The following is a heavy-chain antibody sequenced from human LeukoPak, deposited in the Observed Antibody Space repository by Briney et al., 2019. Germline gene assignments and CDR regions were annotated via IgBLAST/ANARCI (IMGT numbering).Heavy chain of an antibody. CDR3: ARRVAVGYSSGWSRAFDI. J-gene: IGHJ3*02. D-gene: IGHD6-13*01. V-gene: IGHV5-51*01. CDR2: IYPGDSDT. CDR1: GYSFTSHW. Sequence: GESLKISCKGSGYSFTSHWIGWVRQMPGKGLEWMGIIYPGDSDTRYSPSFQGQVTISADKSISTAYLQWSSLKASDTAMYYCARRVAVGYSSGWSRAFDIWGQGTMVTVSS.